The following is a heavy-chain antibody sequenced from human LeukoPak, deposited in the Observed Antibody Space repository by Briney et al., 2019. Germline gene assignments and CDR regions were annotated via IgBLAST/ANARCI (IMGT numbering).Heavy chain of an antibody. D-gene: IGHD2-15*01. V-gene: IGHV4-34*01. J-gene: IGHJ4*02. CDR2: INHSGST. CDR1: GGSFSGYY. Sequence: PSETLSLTCAVYGGSFSGYYWSWIRQPPGKGLEWIGEINHSGSTNYNPSLKSRVPISVDTSKNQFSLKLSSVTAPGTAVYYCARIGYSGGYWGQGTLVTVSS. CDR3: ARIGYSGGY.